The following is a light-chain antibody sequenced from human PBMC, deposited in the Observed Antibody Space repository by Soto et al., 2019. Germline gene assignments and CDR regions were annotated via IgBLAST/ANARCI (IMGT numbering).Light chain of an antibody. J-gene: IGKJ3*01. Sequence: DIQMTQSPSSLSASVGDRVTITCRASQSISTYLNWYQQKPGKAPKLLIFAASSLQSGVPSRFSGSGSGTDFTLTISSLQPEDFAFYYCQQSYSMPFTFGPGTKVDIK. CDR3: QQSYSMPFT. V-gene: IGKV1-39*01. CDR2: AAS. CDR1: QSISTY.